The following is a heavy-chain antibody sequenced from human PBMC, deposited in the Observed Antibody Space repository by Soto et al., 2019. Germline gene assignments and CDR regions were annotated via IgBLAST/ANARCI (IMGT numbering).Heavy chain of an antibody. CDR3: AKDRDIVVVVAAFDY. D-gene: IGHD2-15*01. CDR1: GFTFDDYA. CDR2: ISWNSGSI. Sequence: GGSLRLSCAASGFTFDDYAMHWVRQAPGKGLEWISGISWNSGSIGYADTVKGRFTISRDNAKNSLYLQMNSLRAEDTAFYYCAKDRDIVVVVAAFDYWGQGTLVTVSS. V-gene: IGHV3-9*01. J-gene: IGHJ4*02.